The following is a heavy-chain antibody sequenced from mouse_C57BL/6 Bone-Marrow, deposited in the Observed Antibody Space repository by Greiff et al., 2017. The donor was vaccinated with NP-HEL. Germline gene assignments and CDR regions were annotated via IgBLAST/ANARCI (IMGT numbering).Heavy chain of an antibody. V-gene: IGHV5-4*01. CDR1: GFTFSSYA. Sequence: EVQLVESGGGLVKPGGSLKLSCAASGFTFSSYAMSWVRQTPEKRLEWVATISDGGSYTYYPDNVKGRFTISRDNAKNHLYLQMSHLKSEDTAMYYCARAPTGTGDYWGQGTTLTVSS. J-gene: IGHJ2*01. CDR2: ISDGGSYT. CDR3: ARAPTGTGDY. D-gene: IGHD4-1*02.